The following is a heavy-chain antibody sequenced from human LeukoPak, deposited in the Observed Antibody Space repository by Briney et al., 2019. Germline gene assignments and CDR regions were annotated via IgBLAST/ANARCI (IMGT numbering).Heavy chain of an antibody. V-gene: IGHV1-18*01. Sequence: ASVKVSCKASGYTFTSYGISWVRQAPGQGLEWMGWISAYNGNTNYAQKLQGRVTMTTDTSTSTAYMELRSLRSDDTAVYYCARDVGGYYYDSSGYYFSDAFDIWGQGTMVTVSS. D-gene: IGHD3-22*01. CDR2: ISAYNGNT. CDR1: GYTFTSYG. CDR3: ARDVGGYYYDSSGYYFSDAFDI. J-gene: IGHJ3*02.